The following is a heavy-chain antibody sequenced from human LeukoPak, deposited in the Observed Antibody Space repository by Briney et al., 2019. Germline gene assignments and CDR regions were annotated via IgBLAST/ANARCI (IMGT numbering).Heavy chain of an antibody. CDR1: GFTLSSYE. V-gene: IGHV3-48*03. J-gene: IGHJ3*02. CDR3: AKGPNSSGYDAFDI. D-gene: IGHD3-22*01. CDR2: ISSSGSTI. Sequence: PGGSLRLSCVASGFTLSSYEMNWVRQAPGKGLEWVSYISSSGSTIYYADSVKGRFTISRDNSKNTLYLQMNSLRAEDTAVYYCAKGPNSSGYDAFDIWGQGTMVTVSS.